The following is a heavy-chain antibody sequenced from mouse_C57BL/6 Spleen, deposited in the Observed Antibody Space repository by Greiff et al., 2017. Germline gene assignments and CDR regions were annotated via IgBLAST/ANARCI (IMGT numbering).Heavy chain of an antibody. Sequence: EVQGVESGGGLVQPKGSLQLSCAASGFSFNTYAMNWVRQAPGKGLEWVARIRSRGNTYATYYADSVKDRFTISRDDSESMLYLQMNNLKTESTAMYYCVSPHYYSRSRVYAMDYWGQGTSVTVSS. J-gene: IGHJ4*01. V-gene: IGHV10-1*01. CDR2: IRSRGNTYAT. CDR3: VSPHYYSRSRVYAMDY. CDR1: GFSFNTYA. D-gene: IGHD1-1*01.